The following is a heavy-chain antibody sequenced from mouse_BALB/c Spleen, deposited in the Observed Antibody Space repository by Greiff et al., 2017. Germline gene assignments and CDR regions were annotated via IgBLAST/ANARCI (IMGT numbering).Heavy chain of an antibody. CDR3: TRDGATAAMDY. V-gene: IGHV5-6-4*01. D-gene: IGHD1-2*01. Sequence: EVKLVESGGDLVKPGGSLKLSCAASGFTFSSYTMSWVRQTPEKRLEWVATISSGGSYTYYPDSVKGRFTISRDNAKNTLYLQMSSLKSEDTAMYYCTRDGATAAMDYWGQGTSVTVSS. CDR2: ISSGGSYT. J-gene: IGHJ4*01. CDR1: GFTFSSYT.